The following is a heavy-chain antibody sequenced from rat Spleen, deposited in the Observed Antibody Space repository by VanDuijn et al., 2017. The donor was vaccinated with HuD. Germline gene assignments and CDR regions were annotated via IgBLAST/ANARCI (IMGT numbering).Heavy chain of an antibody. V-gene: IGHV5-25*01. Sequence: EVQLVESGGGLVQPGRSMKLSCAASGLSFSNYDMAWVRQAPTKGLEWVATISTGGGTTYYRDSVKGRFTISRDNSKSTLYLQMDSLRSEDTATYYCARQSYYYDGSYYYYFDYWGQGVMVTVSS. D-gene: IGHD1-12*02. CDR2: ISTGGGTT. J-gene: IGHJ2*01. CDR1: GLSFSNYD. CDR3: ARQSYYYDGSYYYYFDY.